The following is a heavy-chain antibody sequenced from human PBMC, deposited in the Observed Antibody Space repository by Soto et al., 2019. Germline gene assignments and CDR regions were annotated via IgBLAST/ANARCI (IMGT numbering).Heavy chain of an antibody. Sequence: QVQLVQSGAEVKKPGASVKVSCKASGYTFTSYGISWVRQAPGQGLEWMGWISAYNGNTNYAQQLQDRVTQTTGASTSTAYMALRSLRSDDTAVYSCAREGRIQLSSYYFDYWGQGTLVTVSS. D-gene: IGHD5-18*01. CDR1: GYTFTSYG. CDR2: ISAYNGNT. V-gene: IGHV1-18*01. J-gene: IGHJ4*02. CDR3: AREGRIQLSSYYFDY.